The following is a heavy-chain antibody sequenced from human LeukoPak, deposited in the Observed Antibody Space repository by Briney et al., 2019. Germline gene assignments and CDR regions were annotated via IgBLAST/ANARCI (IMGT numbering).Heavy chain of an antibody. D-gene: IGHD2-15*01. J-gene: IGHJ4*02. V-gene: IGHV1-2*04. CDR3: ARETGYGSGGSCYSSSLDY. CDR1: GYTFTGYN. CDR2: INTNSGGT. Sequence: EASVKVSCKASGYTFTGYNMQWVRQAPGQGLEWMGRINTNSGGTNYAQKFQGWVTMTRDTSISTAYMELSRLRSDDTAVYDCARETGYGSGGSCYSSSLDYWGQGALVTVSS.